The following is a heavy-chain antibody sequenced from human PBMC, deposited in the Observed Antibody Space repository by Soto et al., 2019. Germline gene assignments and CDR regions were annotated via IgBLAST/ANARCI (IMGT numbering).Heavy chain of an antibody. V-gene: IGHV1-8*01. J-gene: IGHJ6*03. D-gene: IGHD3-3*01. CDR1: GYTFTSYD. Sequence: ASVKVSCKTSGYTFTSYDINWVRQATGQGLEWMGWMNPNSGNTGYAQKFQGRVTMTRNTSISTAYMELSSLRSEDTAVYYCARVYPYYDFWSGYYVNYYYYYMYVWGKGTTVTV. CDR2: MNPNSGNT. CDR3: ARVYPYYDFWSGYYVNYYYYYMYV.